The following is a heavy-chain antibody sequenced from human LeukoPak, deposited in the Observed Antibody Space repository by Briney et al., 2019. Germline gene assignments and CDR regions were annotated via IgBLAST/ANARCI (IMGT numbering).Heavy chain of an antibody. V-gene: IGHV3-33*01. CDR3: AREFGGSGSYYNPDY. CDR2: LWYDGSNK. D-gene: IGHD3-10*01. J-gene: IGHJ4*02. CDR1: GFTFSSYG. Sequence: GGSLRLSCAASGFTFSSYGMHWVRQAPGKGLEWVAVLWYDGSNKYYADSVKGRFTISRDNSKNTLYLQMNSLRAEDTAVYYCAREFGGSGSYYNPDYWGQGTLVTVSS.